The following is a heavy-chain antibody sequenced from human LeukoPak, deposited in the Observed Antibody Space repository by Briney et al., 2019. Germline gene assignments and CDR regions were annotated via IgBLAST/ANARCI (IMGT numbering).Heavy chain of an antibody. Sequence: SETLSLTCTVSGGSISSYYWSWIRQPPGKGLEWIGCIYYSGYTNYKSSLKSRVTISVDTSKNQFSLKLSSVTAADTAVYYCARDSPYYYGSGSATYYMDVWGKGTTVTISS. CDR2: IYYSGYT. CDR3: ARDSPYYYGSGSATYYMDV. CDR1: GGSISSYY. V-gene: IGHV4-59*01. D-gene: IGHD3-10*01. J-gene: IGHJ6*03.